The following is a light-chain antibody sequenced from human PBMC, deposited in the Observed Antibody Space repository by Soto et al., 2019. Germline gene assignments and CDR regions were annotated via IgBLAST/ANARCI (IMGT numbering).Light chain of an antibody. J-gene: IGLJ1*01. CDR1: NIGNPP. CDR3: QVWESSWGSCV. Sequence: SYELAQPPSVSVAPGQTARITGGGNNIGNPPVHWYQQKPGQAPVLVIYDDSDRPSGIPERFSGSNSGNTATLTISRVGAGDEAEDYCQVWESSWGSCVFGPGTKGTVL. CDR2: DDS. V-gene: IGLV3-21*02.